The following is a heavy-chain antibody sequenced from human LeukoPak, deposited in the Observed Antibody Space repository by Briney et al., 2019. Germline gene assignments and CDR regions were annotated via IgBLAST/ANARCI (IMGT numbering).Heavy chain of an antibody. CDR1: GYIFTSYH. Sequence: GASVKVSCKASGYIFTSYHIHWVRQAPGQGLEWMGIINPSDGSTSYVQKFQGRVTMTTDTSTNTVYMELSSLRSEDTAVYYCARVSYYDSGTYSWFDPWGQGTLVTVSS. CDR3: ARVSYYDSGTYSWFDP. D-gene: IGHD3-10*01. CDR2: INPSDGST. J-gene: IGHJ5*02. V-gene: IGHV1-46*01.